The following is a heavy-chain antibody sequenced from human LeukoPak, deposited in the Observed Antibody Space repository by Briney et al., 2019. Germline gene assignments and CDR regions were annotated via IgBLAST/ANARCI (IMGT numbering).Heavy chain of an antibody. J-gene: IGHJ4*02. V-gene: IGHV1-69*13. CDR3: ARGGDGYNVFDY. CDR1: GGTFSNYA. Sequence: SVKVSCKASGGTFSNYAVNWVRQAPGQGLEWMGGIIPIFGTANYAQKFQGRVTITADESTSTAYMELSSLRSEDTAVYYCARGGDGYNVFDYWGQGTLVTVSS. D-gene: IGHD5-24*01. CDR2: IIPIFGTA.